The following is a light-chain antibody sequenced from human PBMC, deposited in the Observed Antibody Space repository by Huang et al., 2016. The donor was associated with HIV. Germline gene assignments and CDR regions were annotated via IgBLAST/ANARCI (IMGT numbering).Light chain of an antibody. J-gene: IGKJ1*01. CDR3: QQSQNTPWT. Sequence: DIQMTQSPSSLSASMGDRVTMTCRASHNINSNLNWYQQKPGKAPKLLIFVATYLASDVPSRFSGSGSGTHFTLTIDGLQPEDLATYFCQQSQNTPWTFGQGSRLEIK. CDR2: VAT. V-gene: IGKV1-39*01. CDR1: HNINSN.